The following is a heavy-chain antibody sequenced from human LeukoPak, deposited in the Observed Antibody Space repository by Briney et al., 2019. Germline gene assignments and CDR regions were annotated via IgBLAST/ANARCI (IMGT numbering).Heavy chain of an antibody. CDR3: AKDSGPARYYDSSGYYFH. Sequence: GGTLRLSCAASGFTFSSYGMHWVRQAPGKGLEWVAVISYDGSNKYYADSVKGRFTISRDNSKNTLYLQMNSLRAEDTAVYYCAKDSGPARYYDSSGYYFHRGQGTLVTVSS. CDR2: ISYDGSNK. D-gene: IGHD3-22*01. CDR1: GFTFSSYG. J-gene: IGHJ4*02. V-gene: IGHV3-30*18.